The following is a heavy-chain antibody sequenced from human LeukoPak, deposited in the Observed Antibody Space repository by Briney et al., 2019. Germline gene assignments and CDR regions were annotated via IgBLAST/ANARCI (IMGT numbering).Heavy chain of an antibody. V-gene: IGHV4-34*01. J-gene: IGHJ6*03. CDR2: INHSGST. CDR3: ARFSAYYYYMDV. Sequence: SETLSLTCAVYGGSFSGYYWSWIRQPPGKGLEWIGEINHSGSTNYNPSLKSRVTISVDTSKNQFSLKLSSVTAADTAVYYCARFSAYYYYMDVWGKGTTVTISS. CDR1: GGSFSGYY.